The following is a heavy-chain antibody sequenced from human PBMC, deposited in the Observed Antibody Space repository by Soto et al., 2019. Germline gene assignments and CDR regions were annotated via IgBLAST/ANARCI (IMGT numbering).Heavy chain of an antibody. CDR3: AKGSFTISRRPKNFDY. D-gene: IGHD3-3*01. Sequence: ASVKVSCKASGYTFTSYYMHWVRQAPGQGLEWMGIINPSGGSTSYAQKFQGRVTMTRDTSTSTVYMELSSLRAEDTAVYYCAKGSFTISRRPKNFDYWGQGTLVTVSS. CDR1: GYTFTSYY. CDR2: INPSGGST. J-gene: IGHJ4*02. V-gene: IGHV1-46*01.